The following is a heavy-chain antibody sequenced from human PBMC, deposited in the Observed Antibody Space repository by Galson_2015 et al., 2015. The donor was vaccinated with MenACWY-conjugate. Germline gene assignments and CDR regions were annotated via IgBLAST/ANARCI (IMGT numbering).Heavy chain of an antibody. CDR2: TYYRSKWYN. D-gene: IGHD3-16*02. CDR3: ARVRGDYDYVWGSYRAEGGFDY. CDR1: GDSVSSNSAA. V-gene: IGHV6-1*01. J-gene: IGHJ4*02. Sequence: CAISGDSVSSNSAAWNWIRQSPSRGLEWLGRTYYRSKWYNDYAVSVKSRITINPDTSKNQFSLQLNSVTPEDTAVYYCARVRGDYDYVWGSYRAEGGFDYWGQGTLVTVSS.